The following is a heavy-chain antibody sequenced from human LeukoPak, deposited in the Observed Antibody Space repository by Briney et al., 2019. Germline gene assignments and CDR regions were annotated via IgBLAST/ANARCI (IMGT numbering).Heavy chain of an antibody. CDR1: GGTFSSYA. Sequence: PVKVSCKASGGTFSSYAISWVRQAPGQGLEWMGGIIPIFGTANYAQKFQGRVTITADESTSTAYMELSSLRSKDTAVYYCARLPEPGARYYYGMDVWGQGTTVTVSS. J-gene: IGHJ6*02. CDR2: IIPIFGTA. V-gene: IGHV1-69*13. CDR3: ARLPEPGARYYYGMDV. D-gene: IGHD1-14*01.